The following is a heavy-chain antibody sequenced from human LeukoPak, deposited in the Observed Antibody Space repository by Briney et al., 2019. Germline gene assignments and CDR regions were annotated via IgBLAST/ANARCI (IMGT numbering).Heavy chain of an antibody. CDR3: AHLAVAGYDY. D-gene: IGHD6-19*01. V-gene: IGHV3-23*01. Sequence: GGSLRLSCAASGFTFSSYAMTWVRQAPGKGLEWVSGISGSGSSTYYADSVKGRFTFSRDNSKNTLCLQMNSLRAEDTAVYYCAHLAVAGYDYWGQGTLVTVSS. CDR1: GFTFSSYA. J-gene: IGHJ4*02. CDR2: ISGSGSST.